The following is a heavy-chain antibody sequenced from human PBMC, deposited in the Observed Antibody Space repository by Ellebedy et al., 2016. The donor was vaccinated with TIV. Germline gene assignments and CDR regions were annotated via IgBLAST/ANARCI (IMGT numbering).Heavy chain of an antibody. V-gene: IGHV1-69*13. CDR3: ARGPYSSGWSGPDY. D-gene: IGHD6-19*01. J-gene: IGHJ4*02. CDR1: GYTFTSYA. CDR2: IIPIFGTA. Sequence: SVKVSXKASGYTFTSYAISWVRQAPGQGLEWMGGIIPIFGTANYAQKFQGRVTITADESTSTAYMELSSLRSEDTAVYYCARGPYSSGWSGPDYWGQGTLVTVSS.